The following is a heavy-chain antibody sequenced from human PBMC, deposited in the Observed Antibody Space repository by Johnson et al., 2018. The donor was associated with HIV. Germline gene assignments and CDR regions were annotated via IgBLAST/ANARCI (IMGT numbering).Heavy chain of an antibody. CDR3: AKDTGGNSGNDAFDI. V-gene: IGHV3-23*04. CDR2: ISGSGGST. Sequence: VQLVESGGGLVQPGGSLRLSCAASGFTFSSYAMSWVRQAPGKGLEWVSAISGSGGSTYYAASVKGRFTISRDNSKNTLYLQRNGLRTADTAVYYCAKDTGGNSGNDAFDIWGQGTLVTVSS. J-gene: IGHJ3*02. CDR1: GFTFSSYA. D-gene: IGHD4-23*01.